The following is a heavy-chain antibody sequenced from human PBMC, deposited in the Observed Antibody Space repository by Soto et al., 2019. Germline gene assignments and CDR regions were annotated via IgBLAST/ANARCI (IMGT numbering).Heavy chain of an antibody. J-gene: IGHJ4*02. D-gene: IGHD6-13*01. CDR2: IYYSGST. CDR1: GGSISSSSYY. CDR3: QAAAGHLFDY. V-gene: IGHV4-39*01. Sequence: SETLSLTCTVSGGSISSSSYYWGWIRQPPGKGLEWIGSIYYSGSTYYNPSLKSRVTISVDTSKNQFSLKLSSVTAADTAVYYCQAAAGHLFDYWGQGTLVTVSS.